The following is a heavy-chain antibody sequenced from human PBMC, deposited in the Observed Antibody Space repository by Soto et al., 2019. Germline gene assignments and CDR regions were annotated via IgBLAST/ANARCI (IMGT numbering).Heavy chain of an antibody. CDR1: GYTFTSYG. J-gene: IGHJ6*02. Sequence: ASVKVSCKASGYTFTSYGISWVRQAPGQGLEWMGGIIPIFGTANYAQKFQGRVTITADESTSTAYMELSSLRSEDTAVYYCASKEPLWFGESSVWYYGMDVWGQGTTVTVS. V-gene: IGHV1-69*13. D-gene: IGHD3-10*01. CDR3: ASKEPLWFGESSVWYYGMDV. CDR2: IIPIFGTA.